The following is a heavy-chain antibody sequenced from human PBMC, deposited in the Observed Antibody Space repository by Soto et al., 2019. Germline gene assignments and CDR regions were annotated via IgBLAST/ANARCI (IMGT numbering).Heavy chain of an antibody. D-gene: IGHD3-22*01. Sequence: ASETLSLTCTVSGGSLSSGDYYWSWIRQPPGKGLEWIGYIYYSGSTYYNPSLKSRVTISVDTSKNQFSLKLSSVTAAGTAVYYCASTYYYDSSGYYYWGQGTLVTVSS. V-gene: IGHV4-30-4*01. J-gene: IGHJ4*02. CDR3: ASTYYYDSSGYYY. CDR1: GGSLSSGDYY. CDR2: IYYSGST.